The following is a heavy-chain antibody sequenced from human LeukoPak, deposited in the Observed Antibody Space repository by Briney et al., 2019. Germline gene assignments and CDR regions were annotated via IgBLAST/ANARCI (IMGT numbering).Heavy chain of an antibody. D-gene: IGHD2-15*01. CDR2: ISTTGYNT. J-gene: IGHJ4*02. V-gene: IGHV3-23*01. CDR3: LGYCSGRSCYSGAH. Sequence: PGGSLRLSCAASGFTFSTYAMSWVRQAPGKGLEWVSTISTTGYNTYYADSVKGRFTIARDNSKNTQSLHMNSLRAEDTAVYYCLGYCSGRSCYSGAHWGQGTLVTVSS. CDR1: GFTFSTYA.